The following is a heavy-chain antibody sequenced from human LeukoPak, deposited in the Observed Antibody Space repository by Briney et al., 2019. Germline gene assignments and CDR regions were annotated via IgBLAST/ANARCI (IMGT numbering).Heavy chain of an antibody. CDR3: ARGTTRVGASNWFDP. CDR2: INPNSGGT. CDR1: GYTFTGYY. V-gene: IGHV1-2*02. Sequence: GASVKVSCKASGYTFTGYYMHWVRQAPGQGLEWMGCINPNSGGTNYAQKFQGRVTMTRDTSISTAYMELSRLRSDDTAVYYCARGTTRVGASNWFDPWGQGTLDTVSS. J-gene: IGHJ5*02. D-gene: IGHD1-26*01.